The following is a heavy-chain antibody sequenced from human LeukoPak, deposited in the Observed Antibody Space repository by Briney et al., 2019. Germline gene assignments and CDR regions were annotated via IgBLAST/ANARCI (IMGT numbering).Heavy chain of an antibody. D-gene: IGHD2-2*01. CDR2: ISAYNGNT. CDR1: GYTFTSHG. Sequence: ASVKVSCKASGYTFTSHGISWVRQAPGQGLEWMGWISAYNGNTNYAQKLQGRVTMTTDTSTSTAYMELRSLRSDDTAVYYCARDVGCSSISCYAHFDYWGQGTLVTVSS. CDR3: ARDVGCSSISCYAHFDY. V-gene: IGHV1-18*04. J-gene: IGHJ4*02.